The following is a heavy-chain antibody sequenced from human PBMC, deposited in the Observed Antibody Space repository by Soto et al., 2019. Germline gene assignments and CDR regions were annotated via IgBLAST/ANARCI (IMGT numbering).Heavy chain of an antibody. CDR1: GASISSYY. CDR3: ARDWGAFDY. CDR2: LYPSGNT. J-gene: IGHJ4*02. D-gene: IGHD3-16*01. V-gene: IGHV4-4*07. Sequence: QVQLQESGPGLVKPSETLSLTCIVSGASISSYYWSWIRQPAGKGLEWIGRLYPSGNTNYNPSLKNRVTMSVDRSKNHFSLKLSSVTAADTAVYYCARDWGAFDYWGQGTLVTVSS.